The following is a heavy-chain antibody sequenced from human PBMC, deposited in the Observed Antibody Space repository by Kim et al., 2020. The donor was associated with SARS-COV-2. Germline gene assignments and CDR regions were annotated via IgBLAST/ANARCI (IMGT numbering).Heavy chain of an antibody. CDR3: ARDRQQLIEY. CDR1: GGSISSGSFY. CDR2: IYTSGNP. D-gene: IGHD6-13*01. J-gene: IGHJ4*02. V-gene: IGHV4-61*02. Sequence: SETLSLTCTVSGGSISSGSFYWSWIRQPAGKGLEWIGRIYTSGNPNYNPSLKSRVTISVDTSKNQFSLKLSPVTAADTAVYYCARDRQQLIEYWGQGTLVTVSS.